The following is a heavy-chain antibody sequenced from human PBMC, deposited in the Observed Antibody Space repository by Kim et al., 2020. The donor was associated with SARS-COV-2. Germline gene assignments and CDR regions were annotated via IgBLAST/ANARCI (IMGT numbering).Heavy chain of an antibody. J-gene: IGHJ3*02. CDR3: ARDSNWAFDI. Sequence: TIYYADSVQGRFTISRDNAKNSLYLQMNSLRDEDTAVYYCARDSNWAFDIWGQGTMVTVSS. CDR2: TI. V-gene: IGHV3-48*02. D-gene: IGHD1-1*01.